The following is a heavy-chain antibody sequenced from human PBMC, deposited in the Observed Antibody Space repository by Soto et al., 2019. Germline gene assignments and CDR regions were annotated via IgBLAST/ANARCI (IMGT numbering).Heavy chain of an antibody. Sequence: ASVKVSCKASGYTFTGYYMHWVRQAPGQGLEWMGWINPNSGGTNYAQKFQGWVTMTRDTSISTAYMELSRLRSDDTAVYYCARDLYYSSGWLLSDYYYGMDVWGQGTTVTVSS. CDR1: GYTFTGYY. V-gene: IGHV1-2*04. D-gene: IGHD6-19*01. CDR2: INPNSGGT. CDR3: ARDLYYSSGWLLSDYYYGMDV. J-gene: IGHJ6*02.